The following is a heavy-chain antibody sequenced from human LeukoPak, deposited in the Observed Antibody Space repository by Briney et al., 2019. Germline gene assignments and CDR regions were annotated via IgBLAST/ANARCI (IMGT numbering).Heavy chain of an antibody. J-gene: IGHJ6*03. V-gene: IGHV1-2*02. CDR2: INPNSGGT. D-gene: IGHD3-3*01. CDR3: ARATGASILRFLEWGPAQRPNRYYMDV. CDR1: GYTFTGYY. Sequence: ASVKVSCKASGYTFTGYYMHWVRQAPGQGLEWMGWINPNSGGTNYAQKFQGRVTMTRDTSISTAYMELSSLRSEDTAVYYCARATGASILRFLEWGPAQRPNRYYMDVWGKGTTVTVSS.